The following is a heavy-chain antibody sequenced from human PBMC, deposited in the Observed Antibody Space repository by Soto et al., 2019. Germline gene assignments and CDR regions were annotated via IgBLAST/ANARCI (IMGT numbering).Heavy chain of an antibody. J-gene: IGHJ4*02. D-gene: IGHD3-10*01. CDR1: GFSFNIFA. Sequence: GGSLRLSCAASGFSFNIFAMNWVRQAPGKGLEWVSGISGGGGSTYYADSVKGRFTISRDNSNNTLYLQMNSLRAEDTAVYYCAKSYYSVSGNSDYWGQGALVTVSS. CDR3: AKSYYSVSGNSDY. V-gene: IGHV3-23*01. CDR2: ISGGGGST.